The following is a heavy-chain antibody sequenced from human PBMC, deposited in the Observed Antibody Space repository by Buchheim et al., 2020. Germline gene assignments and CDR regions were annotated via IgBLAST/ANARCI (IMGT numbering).Heavy chain of an antibody. CDR1: GGSISSSSNY. CDR3: ARRHASYWYFDN. CDR2: MHYSGST. Sequence: QLQLQESGPGLVKPSETLSLTCTVSGGSISSSSNYWGWTRQPPGKGLEWIGDMHYSGSTNYNPSLKSRVIILVDTSTNPFSLKLSSVTAADTAVYYCARRHASYWYFDNWGQGTL. D-gene: IGHD1-26*01. V-gene: IGHV4-39*07. J-gene: IGHJ4*02.